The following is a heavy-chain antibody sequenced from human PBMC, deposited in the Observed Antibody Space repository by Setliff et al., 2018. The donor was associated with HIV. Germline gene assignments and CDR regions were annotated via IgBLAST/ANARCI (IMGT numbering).Heavy chain of an antibody. D-gene: IGHD3-3*01. J-gene: IGHJ5*02. Sequence: PSETLSLTCTVSGGSISTYYWSWIRQAPGRGLEWIGYIYYTGRTNYNPSLKSRVTMSLDSSKKQSSLKLSSVTAADTAVYFCARDVGGFTVFAVPRGGFDPWGQGTLVTVSS. CDR1: GGSISTYY. V-gene: IGHV4-59*01. CDR3: ARDVGGFTVFAVPRGGFDP. CDR2: IYYTGRT.